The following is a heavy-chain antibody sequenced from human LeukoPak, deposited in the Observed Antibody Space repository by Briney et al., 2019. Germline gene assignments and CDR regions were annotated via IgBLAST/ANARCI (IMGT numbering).Heavy chain of an antibody. CDR1: GGSISSYY. Sequence: SETLSLTCTVSGGSISSYYWSWIRQPAGKGLEWIGCIYYSGSTYYNPSLKSRVTISVDTSMNQFSLKLSSVTAADTAVYYCARGHAHYYDSSGYRGWFDPWGQGTLVTVSS. D-gene: IGHD3-22*01. V-gene: IGHV4-59*06. J-gene: IGHJ5*02. CDR2: IYYSGST. CDR3: ARGHAHYYDSSGYRGWFDP.